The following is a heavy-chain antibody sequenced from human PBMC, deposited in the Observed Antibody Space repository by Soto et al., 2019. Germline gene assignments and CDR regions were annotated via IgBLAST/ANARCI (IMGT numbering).Heavy chain of an antibody. CDR1: GFTFSSYA. CDR3: AKRRGAGGHFDY. J-gene: IGHJ4*02. V-gene: IGHV3-23*01. D-gene: IGHD2-15*01. CDR2: VSIGGST. Sequence: PGGSLRLSCAASGFTFSSYAMGWVRQGPGKGLEWVAVVSIGGSTHYADSVRGRFTISRDNSKNTLSLPMNSLTAEDTAVYFCAKRRGAGGHFDYWGQGALVTVSS.